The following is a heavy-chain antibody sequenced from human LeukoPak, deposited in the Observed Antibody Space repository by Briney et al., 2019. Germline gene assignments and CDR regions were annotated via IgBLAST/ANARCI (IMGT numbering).Heavy chain of an antibody. V-gene: IGHV3-33*01. J-gene: IGHJ4*02. CDR1: GFTFSSYG. CDR2: IWYDGSNK. D-gene: IGHD3-22*01. Sequence: GRSLRLSCVASGFTFSSYGMHWVRQAPGKGLEWVAVIWYDGSNKYYAGSVKGRFTISRDNSKNTLYLQMNSLRAEDTAVYYCARDFYYYDSSGCPDYWGQGTLVTVSS. CDR3: ARDFYYYDSSGCPDY.